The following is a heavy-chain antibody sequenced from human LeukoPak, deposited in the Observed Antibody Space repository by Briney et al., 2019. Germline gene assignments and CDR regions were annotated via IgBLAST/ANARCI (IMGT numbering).Heavy chain of an antibody. CDR2: IGTAGDT. J-gene: IGHJ6*02. Sequence: GGSLRLSRAASGFTFSSYDMHWVRQATGKGLEWVSAIGTAGDTYYPGSVKGRFTISRENAKNSLYLQMNSLRAGDTAVYYCARSITMVRGVYYYYGMDVWGQGTTVTVSS. D-gene: IGHD3-10*01. CDR3: ARSITMVRGVYYYYGMDV. V-gene: IGHV3-13*01. CDR1: GFTFSSYD.